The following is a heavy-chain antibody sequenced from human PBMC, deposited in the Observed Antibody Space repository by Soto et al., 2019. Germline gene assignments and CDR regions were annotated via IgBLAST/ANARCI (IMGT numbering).Heavy chain of an antibody. Sequence: QVNLQESGPGLVKPSQTLSLTCSVSGDSISTGGYYWSWIRQHPGKGLEWTGYIHSSGSTYYSPSLKSRISISSDISRNQFSLKLTSVTAADTAVYYCARHRGASFAYWGKGTLVTVSS. J-gene: IGHJ4*02. CDR2: IHSSGST. V-gene: IGHV4-31*03. CDR3: ARHRGASFAY. CDR1: GDSISTGGYY. D-gene: IGHD3-10*01.